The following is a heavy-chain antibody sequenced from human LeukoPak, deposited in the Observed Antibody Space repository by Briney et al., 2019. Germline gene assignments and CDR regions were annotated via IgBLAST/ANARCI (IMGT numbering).Heavy chain of an antibody. J-gene: IGHJ1*01. Sequence: SETLSLTCTVSGGSISSYYWSWIRQPAGKGLEWIGRIYTSGSTNYNPSLKSRVTISVDTSKNQCSLKLNSVTAADTAVYYCARASFGDYSAEYFHHWGQGTLVTVSS. CDR2: IYTSGST. CDR3: ARASFGDYSAEYFHH. CDR1: GGSISSYY. D-gene: IGHD4-17*01. V-gene: IGHV4-4*07.